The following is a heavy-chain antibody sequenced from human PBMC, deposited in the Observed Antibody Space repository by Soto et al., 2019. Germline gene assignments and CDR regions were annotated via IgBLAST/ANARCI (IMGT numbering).Heavy chain of an antibody. CDR1: GFTFSNFW. D-gene: IGHD3-16*01. V-gene: IGHV3-7*03. CDR3: ARGAVMPDS. J-gene: IGHJ4*02. CDR2: INQNGGAM. Sequence: GPLRLCCAASGFTFSNFWMTWVRQAPGKGLEWVASINQNGGAMHYVDSVKGRFTVSRDNAKNTLYLQMNSLRAEDTAVYYCARGAVMPDSWGQGTLVTVSS.